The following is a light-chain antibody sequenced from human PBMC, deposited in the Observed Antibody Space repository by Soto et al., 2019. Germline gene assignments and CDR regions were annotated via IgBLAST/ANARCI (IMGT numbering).Light chain of an antibody. V-gene: IGKV3-20*01. J-gene: IGKJ1*01. CDR1: QIVRINN. CDR2: GAF. CDR3: QEYGNSPTWT. Sequence: IVLTQSPGTLSLSPGERATLSYRASQIVRINNLAWNQQKPGQAPRLLIYGAFSRATGIPDRFSGSGSGTDFTLTISRLEPEDFAVYYCQEYGNSPTWTFGQGTKVEIK.